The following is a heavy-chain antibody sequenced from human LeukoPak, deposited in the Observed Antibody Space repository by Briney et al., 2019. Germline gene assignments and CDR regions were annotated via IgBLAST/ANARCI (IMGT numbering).Heavy chain of an antibody. CDR2: FSSDGSPK. CDR1: GFTFSIYP. Sequence: GGSLRLSCVASGFTFSIYPMHWVRQSPGRGREWVAFFSSDGSPKFHADSVKGRFTISRDNSKNKLYLQMTSLRVEDTAVYSCARELSAFDIWGQGTMVTVSS. V-gene: IGHV3-30-3*01. J-gene: IGHJ3*02. CDR3: ARELSAFDI.